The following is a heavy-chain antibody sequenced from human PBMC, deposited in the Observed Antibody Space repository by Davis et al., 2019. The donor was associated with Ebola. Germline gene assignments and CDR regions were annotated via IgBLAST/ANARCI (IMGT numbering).Heavy chain of an antibody. CDR1: GGSISSSSYY. CDR3: ARLRTMVRGGGFGY. CDR2: IYYSGST. J-gene: IGHJ4*02. D-gene: IGHD3-10*01. Sequence: PSETLSLTCTVSGGSISSSSYYWGWIRQPPGKGLEWIGSIYYSGSTYYNPSLKSRVTISVDTSKNQFSLKLSSVTAADTAVYYCARLRTMVRGGGFGYWGQGTLVTVSS. V-gene: IGHV4-39*01.